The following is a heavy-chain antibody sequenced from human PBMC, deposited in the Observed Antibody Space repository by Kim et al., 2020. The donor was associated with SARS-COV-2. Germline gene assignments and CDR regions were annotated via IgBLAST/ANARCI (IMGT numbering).Heavy chain of an antibody. V-gene: IGHV1-24*01. Sequence: ASVKVSCKVSGYTLTELSMHWVRQAPGKGLEWMGGFDPEDGETIYAQKFQGRVTMTEDTSTDTAYMELSSLRSEDTAVYYCAWSFIAAAGSNDAFDIWGQGTMVTVSS. J-gene: IGHJ3*02. CDR1: GYTLTELS. D-gene: IGHD6-13*01. CDR3: AWSFIAAAGSNDAFDI. CDR2: FDPEDGET.